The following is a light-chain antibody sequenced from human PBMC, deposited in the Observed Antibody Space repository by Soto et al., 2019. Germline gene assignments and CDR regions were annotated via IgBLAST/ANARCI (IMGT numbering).Light chain of an antibody. V-gene: IGKV4-1*01. J-gene: IGKJ4*01. CDR2: WAS. Sequence: DIGMTQSPDSVAVSLVEIATIKFKSSQSVLYSSNNKNYLACYQQKPGQPPKLLIYWASTRESGVPDRFSGSGSGTDFTLTISSLQAEDVAVYYCQQYYSTPLTFGGGTKVDI. CDR3: QQYYSTPLT. CDR1: QSVLYSSNNKNY.